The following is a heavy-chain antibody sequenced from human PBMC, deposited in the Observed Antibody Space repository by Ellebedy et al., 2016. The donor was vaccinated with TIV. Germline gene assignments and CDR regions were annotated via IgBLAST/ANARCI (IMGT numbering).Heavy chain of an antibody. CDR3: ARGDCSGGSCYYYGMDV. J-gene: IGHJ6*02. V-gene: IGHV1-69*13. CDR1: GGTFSSYA. D-gene: IGHD2-15*01. CDR2: IIPIFGTA. Sequence: SVKVSCXASGGTFSSYAISWVRQAPGQGLEWMGGIIPIFGTANYAQKFQGRVTITADESTSTAYMELSSLRSEDTAVYYCARGDCSGGSCYYYGMDVWGQGTTVTVSS.